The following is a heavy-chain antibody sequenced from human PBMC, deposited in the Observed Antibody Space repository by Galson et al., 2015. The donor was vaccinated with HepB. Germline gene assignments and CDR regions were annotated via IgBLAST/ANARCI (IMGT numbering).Heavy chain of an antibody. CDR2: IRSKANNYST. J-gene: IGHJ4*02. V-gene: IGHV3-73*01. CDR3: TRLGDVSGCSSR. Sequence: SLRLSCAASGFTFSGSAIHWVRQASGKGPEWVGRIRSKANNYSTSYVPSLKGRFTISRDDSKKRAYLHMKSLKNEDTAVYYCTRLGDVSGCSSRWGQGTLVTVSS. D-gene: IGHD6-13*01. CDR1: GFTFSGSA.